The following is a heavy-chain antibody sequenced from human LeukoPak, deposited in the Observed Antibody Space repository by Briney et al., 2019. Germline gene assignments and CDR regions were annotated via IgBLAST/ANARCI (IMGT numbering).Heavy chain of an antibody. Sequence: GGSLRLSCAVSGFTFSSYWMHWVRQAPGKGLVWVSRVSPDGSSTNYADSVRGRFTISRDNSKNTLYLQMNSLRAEDTAVYYCAKDLPRGITMVRGTLDYWGQGTLVTVSS. J-gene: IGHJ4*02. V-gene: IGHV3-74*01. CDR3: AKDLPRGITMVRGTLDY. CDR2: VSPDGSST. D-gene: IGHD3-10*01. CDR1: GFTFSSYW.